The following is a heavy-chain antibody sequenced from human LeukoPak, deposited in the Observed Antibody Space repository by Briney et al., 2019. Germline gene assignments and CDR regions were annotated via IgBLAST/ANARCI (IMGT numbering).Heavy chain of an antibody. CDR1: GGSISTYY. D-gene: IGHD3-10*01. J-gene: IGHJ4*02. CDR3: ARLAPYGSGSFDY. CDR2: IYYSGRT. V-gene: IGHV4-59*08. Sequence: SETPSLTCTESGGSISTYYWSWIRQPLGRGLEWIGYIYYSGRTNYNPSLKSRVTISVDTSKNQFSLKLSSVTAADTAVYYCARLAPYGSGSFDYWGQGTLVTVSS.